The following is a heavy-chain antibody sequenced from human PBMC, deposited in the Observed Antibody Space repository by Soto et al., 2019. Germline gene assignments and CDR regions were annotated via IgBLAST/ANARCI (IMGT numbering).Heavy chain of an antibody. V-gene: IGHV3-11*05. J-gene: IGHJ3*01. CDR2: ISRSSSYT. CDR3: ARRGVESTNAFDV. CDR1: GFTFSDFY. Sequence: QVQLVESGGGLVKPEVSLRLSCVASGFTFSDFYMSWIRQAPGKGLEWVSYISRSSSYTTYADSVKGRFTISRDNAKNSLYLQMNSLRAEDTAVYYCARRGVESTNAFDVWGQGTMVTVSS. D-gene: IGHD1-1*01.